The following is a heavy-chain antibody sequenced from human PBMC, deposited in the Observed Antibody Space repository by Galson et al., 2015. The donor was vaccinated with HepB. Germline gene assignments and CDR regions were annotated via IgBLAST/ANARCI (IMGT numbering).Heavy chain of an antibody. Sequence: SVKVSCKASGCTFTSYDINWVRQATGQGLEWIGWMNPNSGNTGYAQKFQGRVTMTRNTSISTAYMELSSLRSEDTAVYYCARGRGSGYGTLTLRGGNYYYMDVWGKGTTVTVSS. CDR2: MNPNSGNT. CDR3: ARGRGSGYGTLTLRGGNYYYMDV. D-gene: IGHD1-14*01. V-gene: IGHV1-8*01. J-gene: IGHJ6*03. CDR1: GCTFTSYD.